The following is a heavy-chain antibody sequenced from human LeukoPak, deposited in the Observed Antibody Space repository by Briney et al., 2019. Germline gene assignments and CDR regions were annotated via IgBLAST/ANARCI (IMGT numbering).Heavy chain of an antibody. J-gene: IGHJ4*02. CDR3: ARASPFYYYDSSGSPNFDY. CDR1: GYTFTNYY. CDR2: ISAYNGNT. V-gene: IGHV1-18*04. D-gene: IGHD3-22*01. Sequence: ASVKVSCKASGYTFTNYYMHWVRQAPGQGLEWMGWISAYNGNTNYAQKLQGRVTMTTDTSTSTAYMELRSLRSDDTAVYYCARASPFYYYDSSGSPNFDYWGQGTLVTVSS.